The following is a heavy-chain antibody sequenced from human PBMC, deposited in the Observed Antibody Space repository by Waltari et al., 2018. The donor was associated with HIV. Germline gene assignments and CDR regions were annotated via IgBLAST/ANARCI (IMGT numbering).Heavy chain of an antibody. CDR2: INHSGST. Sequence: QVQLQQWGAGLLKPSETLSLTCAVYGGSFSGYYWSWIRQPPGKGLEWIGEINHSGSTNYNPSLKSRVTISVDTSKNQFSLKLSSVTAADTAVYYCARGPGAVYYYYGMDVWGQGTTVTVSS. CDR1: GGSFSGYY. D-gene: IGHD4-4*01. J-gene: IGHJ6*02. V-gene: IGHV4-34*01. CDR3: ARGPGAVYYYYGMDV.